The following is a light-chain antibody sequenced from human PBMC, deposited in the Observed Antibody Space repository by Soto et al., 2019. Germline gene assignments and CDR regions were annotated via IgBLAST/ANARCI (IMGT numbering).Light chain of an antibody. J-gene: IGLJ2*01. CDR3: SSYPTSSALKVA. V-gene: IGLV2-14*01. Sequence: QSALTQPAYVSRSPGQSITISCTETGSVVDGSNSVSWYQQHPGKAPKLMIYDVSNWPSGVSNRFSGSKSGNTASLTISGLQAEDEADYYCSSYPTSSALKVAFGGGTKLTVL. CDR1: GSVVDGSNS. CDR2: DVS.